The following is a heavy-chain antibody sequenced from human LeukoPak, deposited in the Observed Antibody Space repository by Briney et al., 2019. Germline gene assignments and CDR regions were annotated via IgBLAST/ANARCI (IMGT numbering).Heavy chain of an antibody. CDR3: ARRRRYCSSTSCYGGSNWFDP. Sequence: SETLSLTCTVSGGSISSYYWSWIRQPPRKGLEWIGYVFYSGSINFNPSLKSRVTISIDASKNQFSLKLSSVTAADTAVYYCARRRRYCSSTSCYGGSNWFDPWGQGTLVTVSS. D-gene: IGHD2-2*01. J-gene: IGHJ5*02. CDR1: GGSISSYY. V-gene: IGHV4-59*12. CDR2: VFYSGSI.